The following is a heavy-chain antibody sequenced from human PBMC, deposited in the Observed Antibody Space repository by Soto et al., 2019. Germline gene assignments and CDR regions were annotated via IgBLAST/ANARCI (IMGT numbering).Heavy chain of an antibody. Sequence: SETLSLTCTVSGASITQYYWNWIRQSPGKGLELIVSVSSTGSTVFNPSLTSRFNVSIDTSNNTLYQQMNNLRAEDTAIYYCVRGDNWSDEASDYWGQGTLFTVSS. J-gene: IGHJ4*02. D-gene: IGHD1-1*01. CDR3: VRGDNWSDEASDY. V-gene: IGHV4-4*08. CDR1: GASITQYY. CDR2: VSSTGST.